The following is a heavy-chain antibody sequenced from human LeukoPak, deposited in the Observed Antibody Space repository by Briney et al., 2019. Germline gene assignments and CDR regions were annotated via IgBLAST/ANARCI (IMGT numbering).Heavy chain of an antibody. CDR2: INHSGST. CDR3: ARGRFWSGYYSPLAHFDY. J-gene: IGHJ4*02. V-gene: IGHV4-34*01. CDR1: GGSFSGYY. D-gene: IGHD3-3*01. Sequence: SGTLSLTCGVYGGSFSGYYWDWIRQAPGKGLEWIGEINHSGSTNYNPSLKSRVTISVDTSKNQFSLKLSSVTAADTAVYYCARGRFWSGYYSPLAHFDYWGQGTLVTVSS.